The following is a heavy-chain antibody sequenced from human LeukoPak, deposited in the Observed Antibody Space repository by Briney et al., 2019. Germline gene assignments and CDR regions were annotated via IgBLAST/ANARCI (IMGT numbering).Heavy chain of an antibody. CDR1: GGTFSSYA. Sequence: SVKVSCKASGGTFSSYAISWVRQAPGQGLEWMGRIIPIFGTADYAQKFQGRVTITTDESTSTAYMELSSLRSEDTAVYYCARGIEDTAMVTMAFDIWGQGTMVTVSS. D-gene: IGHD5-18*01. V-gene: IGHV1-69*05. CDR2: IIPIFGTA. CDR3: ARGIEDTAMVTMAFDI. J-gene: IGHJ3*02.